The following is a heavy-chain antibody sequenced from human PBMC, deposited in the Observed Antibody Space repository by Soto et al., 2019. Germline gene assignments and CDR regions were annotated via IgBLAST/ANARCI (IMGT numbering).Heavy chain of an antibody. CDR1: GFTFDEYA. Sequence: EVQLVGSGGGLVQPGKSLRLSCAASGFTFDEYAMHWVRQAPGKGLEWVSGISWNSGTIGYVDSVKGRFTISRDNAKNSLYLQMNSLRAEDTAFYYCAKDTSSGWHAGATDYYFDFWGQGTLVTVSS. V-gene: IGHV3-9*01. CDR2: ISWNSGTI. D-gene: IGHD6-19*01. CDR3: AKDTSSGWHAGATDYYFDF. J-gene: IGHJ4*02.